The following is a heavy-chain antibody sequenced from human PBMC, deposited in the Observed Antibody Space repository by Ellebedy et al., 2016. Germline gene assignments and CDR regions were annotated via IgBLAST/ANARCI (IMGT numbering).Heavy chain of an antibody. J-gene: IGHJ4*02. CDR2: ISKEGHT. Sequence: GGSLRLXXVASGFTFSNHWMNWVRQAPGKGLEWVSYISKEGHTFYADSVKGRFTISRDNAKNSLYLQMNSLRAEDTAVYYCARDPDTVTKIDYWGQGTLVTVSS. CDR3: ARDPDTVTKIDY. V-gene: IGHV3-21*01. D-gene: IGHD1-14*01. CDR1: GFTFSNHW.